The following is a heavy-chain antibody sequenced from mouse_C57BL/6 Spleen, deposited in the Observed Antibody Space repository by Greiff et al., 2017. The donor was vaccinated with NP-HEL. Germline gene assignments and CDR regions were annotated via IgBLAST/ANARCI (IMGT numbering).Heavy chain of an antibody. D-gene: IGHD2-3*01. Sequence: VQLKQSGGDLVKPGGSLKLSCAASGFTFSSYGMSWVRQTPDKRLEWVATISSGGSYTYYPDSVKGRFTISRDNAKNTLYLQMSSLKSEDTAMYYCARQGDGYYWGQGTTLTVSS. CDR1: GFTFSSYG. V-gene: IGHV5-6*01. J-gene: IGHJ2*01. CDR3: ARQGDGYY. CDR2: ISSGGSYT.